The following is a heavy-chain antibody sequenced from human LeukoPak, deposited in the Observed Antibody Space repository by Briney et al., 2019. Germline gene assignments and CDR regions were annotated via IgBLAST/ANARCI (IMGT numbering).Heavy chain of an antibody. CDR2: IKQDGSEK. CDR1: GFTFSSYW. D-gene: IGHD2-2*02. V-gene: IGHV3-7*01. Sequence: GGSLRLSCAASGFTFSSYWMSWVRQAPGKGLEWVANIKQDGSEKYYVDSVKGRFTISRDNAKNTLYLQMNSLRAEDTAVYYCARDRGVGCSSTSCYRGWFDPWGQGTLVTVSS. CDR3: ARDRGVGCSSTSCYRGWFDP. J-gene: IGHJ5*02.